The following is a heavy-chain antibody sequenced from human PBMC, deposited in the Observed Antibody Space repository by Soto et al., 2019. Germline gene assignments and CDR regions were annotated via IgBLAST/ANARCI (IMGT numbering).Heavy chain of an antibody. CDR1: GFTFSGSA. J-gene: IGHJ4*02. V-gene: IGHV3-73*01. D-gene: IGHD3-22*01. CDR3: TRAPNYYDSSGYYG. Sequence: GGSLRLSCAASGFTFSGSAMHGVRQASGKGLEWVGRIRSKANSYATAYAASVKGRFTISRDDSKNTAYLQMNSLKTEDTAVYYCTRAPNYYDSSGYYGWGQGTLVTVSS. CDR2: IRSKANSYAT.